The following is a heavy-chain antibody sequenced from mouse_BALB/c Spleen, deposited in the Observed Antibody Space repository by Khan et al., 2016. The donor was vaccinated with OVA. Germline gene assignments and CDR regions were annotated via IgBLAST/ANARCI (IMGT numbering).Heavy chain of an antibody. V-gene: IGHV3-2*02. CDR2: ISYSGST. D-gene: IGHD1-2*01. CDR3: ARTARIKY. Sequence: EVQLVESGPGLVKPSQSLSLTCTVTGYSITSGYGWNWIRQFPGNKLEWMGYISYSGSTNYNQSLKSRISITRDTSKNQFFLQLNSVTTEDTATYYCARTARIKYWGQGTTLTVSS. J-gene: IGHJ2*01. CDR1: GYSITSGYG.